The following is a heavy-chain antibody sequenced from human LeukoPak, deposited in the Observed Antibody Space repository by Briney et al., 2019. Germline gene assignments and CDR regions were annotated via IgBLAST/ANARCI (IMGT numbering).Heavy chain of an antibody. V-gene: IGHV3-7*01. CDR2: IKQDGSEK. Sequence: GGSLRLSCAASGFTFSSYWMSWVRQAPGKGLEWVANIKQDGSEKYYVDSVKGRFTISRDNAKNSLYLQMNSLRAEDTAVYYCASQQNIIGYCSGGSCYIPQVYYMDVWGKGTTVTISS. J-gene: IGHJ6*03. CDR1: GFTFSSYW. CDR3: ASQQNIIGYCSGGSCYIPQVYYMDV. D-gene: IGHD2-15*01.